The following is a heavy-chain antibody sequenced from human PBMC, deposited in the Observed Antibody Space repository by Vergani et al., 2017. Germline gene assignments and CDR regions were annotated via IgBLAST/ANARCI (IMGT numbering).Heavy chain of an antibody. J-gene: IGHJ5*02. CDR3: AGGPGGCYYDSSGYYWFDP. CDR2: ISPIFGTA. V-gene: IGHV1-69*13. D-gene: IGHD3-22*01. Sequence: QVQLVQSGAEVKKPGSSVKVSCKASGGTFSSYAISWVRQAPGQGLEWMGRISPIFGTANYAQKFQGRVTITADESTSTAYMELSSLRSQDTVVYYCAGGPGGCYYDSSGYYWFDPWGQGTLVTVSS. CDR1: GGTFSSYA.